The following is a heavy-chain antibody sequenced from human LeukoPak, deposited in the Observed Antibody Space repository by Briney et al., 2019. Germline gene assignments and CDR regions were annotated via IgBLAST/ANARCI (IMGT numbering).Heavy chain of an antibody. CDR2: IITSVGRS. CDR3: AKTSGSYWNYFDY. D-gene: IGHD1-26*01. J-gene: IGHJ4*02. CDR1: RFTLSTYA. Sequence: GGCLRHSCASSRFTLSTYAMSGVRPPAGRGVAWASGIITSVGRSFYATSVKGRFTLSRDNSKNTLYLQMNSLKAEDTAVYYFAKTSGSYWNYFDYWGQGTLVTVSS. V-gene: IGHV3-23*01.